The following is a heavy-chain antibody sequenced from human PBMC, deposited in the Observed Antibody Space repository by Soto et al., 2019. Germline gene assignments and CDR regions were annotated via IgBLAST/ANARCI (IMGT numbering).Heavy chain of an antibody. CDR1: GFTFNNFA. V-gene: IGHV3-23*01. D-gene: IGHD3-10*01. CDR2: ISASGGST. J-gene: IGHJ4*02. CDR3: AKQATSVPYYFDY. Sequence: GGSLSLSCAASGFTFNNFAMAWVRQAPGKGLEWVSAISASGGSTSHADSVKGRFTISRDNSKNTLYLQMNTLRAEDTAVYYCAKQATSVPYYFDYWGQGTLVTV.